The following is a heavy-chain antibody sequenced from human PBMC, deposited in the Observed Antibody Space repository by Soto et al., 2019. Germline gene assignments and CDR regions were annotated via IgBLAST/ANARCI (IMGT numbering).Heavy chain of an antibody. CDR3: AAGGTRWLHSPFVY. CDR1: GHTLTELS. V-gene: IGHV1-24*01. D-gene: IGHD1-1*01. J-gene: IGHJ4*02. CDR2: FDPEDGET. Sequence: QVQLVQSGAEVKKPGASVKVSCKVSGHTLTELSMHWVRQAPGKGLEWMGGFDPEDGETISAQKFQGRVTMTEDTSTDSTYMELSSLRSEDTAVYYCAAGGTRWLHSPFVYWGQGTLVTISS.